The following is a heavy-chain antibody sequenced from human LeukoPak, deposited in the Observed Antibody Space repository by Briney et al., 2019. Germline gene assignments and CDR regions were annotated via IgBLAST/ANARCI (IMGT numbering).Heavy chain of an antibody. Sequence: SQTLSLTCTVSGGSLSSGGYYWSWIRQHPGKGLEWIGYIYYSGITYYNPSLKSRVTISVDTSKNQFSLKLSSVTAADTAVYYCARVPPTYYDGSGSYYKAGFIDYWGQGTLVTVSS. CDR2: IYYSGIT. D-gene: IGHD3-10*01. V-gene: IGHV4-31*03. J-gene: IGHJ4*02. CDR3: ARVPPTYYDGSGSYYKAGFIDY. CDR1: GGSLSSGGYY.